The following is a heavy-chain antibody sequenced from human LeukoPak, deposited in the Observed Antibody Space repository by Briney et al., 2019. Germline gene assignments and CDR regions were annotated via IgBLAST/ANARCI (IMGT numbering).Heavy chain of an antibody. V-gene: IGHV1-18*01. D-gene: IGHD4-17*01. CDR3: ARDLKYYGDYAGGFDP. CDR2: ISAYNGNT. J-gene: IGHJ5*02. Sequence: ASVKVSCKASGYTFTSYGISWVRQAPGQGLEWMGWISAYNGNTNYAQKLQGRVTMTTDTSTSTAYMELRSLRSDDTAVYYCARDLKYYGDYAGGFDPWGQGTLSPSPQ. CDR1: GYTFTSYG.